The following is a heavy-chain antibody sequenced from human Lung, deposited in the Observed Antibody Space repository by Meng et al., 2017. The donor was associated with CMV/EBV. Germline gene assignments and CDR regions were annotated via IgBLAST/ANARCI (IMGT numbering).Heavy chain of an antibody. Sequence: SCAASGFIFSNYAMTWVRQAPGKGLEWVSGISGIGGSIYYAESVKGRLAISRDNSRNTLYLQMNNLRAEDTAKYYCAKIGYCSTASCNTWGYFDYWXQGTLVTVSS. CDR2: ISGIGGSI. CDR3: AKIGYCSTASCNTWGYFDY. J-gene: IGHJ4*02. CDR1: GFIFSNYA. V-gene: IGHV3-23*01. D-gene: IGHD2-2*02.